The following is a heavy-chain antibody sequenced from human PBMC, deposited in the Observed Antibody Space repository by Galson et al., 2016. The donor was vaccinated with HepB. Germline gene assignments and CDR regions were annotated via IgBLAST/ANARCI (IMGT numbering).Heavy chain of an antibody. J-gene: IGHJ4*02. CDR3: AKGGDYDN. Sequence: SLRLSCAASGFTFSSSSMHWVRQAPGKGLDWVSGIDGNDDSTYYADSVKGRFTISRDSSKNTLYLQMNSLRAEDTATYYCAKGGDYDNWGQGALVTVSS. D-gene: IGHD4-11*01. CDR2: IDGNDDST. V-gene: IGHV3-23*01. CDR1: GFTFSSSS.